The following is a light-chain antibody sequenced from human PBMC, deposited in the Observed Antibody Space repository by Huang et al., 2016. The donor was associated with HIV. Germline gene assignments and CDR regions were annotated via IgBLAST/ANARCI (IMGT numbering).Light chain of an antibody. CDR1: QSVSNNY. V-gene: IGKV3-20*01. J-gene: IGKJ1*01. CDR3: QQYGNSPRA. Sequence: EIVLTQSPGTLSLSPGERATLSCRASQSVSNNYLAWYQQKPGQAPRLLIYGASSRATDIPDRFSGSGSGTDFTLTISRLEPEDFVVYYCQQYGNSPRAFGQGTKVEIK. CDR2: GAS.